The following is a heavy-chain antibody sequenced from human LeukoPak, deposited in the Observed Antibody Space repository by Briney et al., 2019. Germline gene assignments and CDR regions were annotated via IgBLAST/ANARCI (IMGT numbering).Heavy chain of an antibody. J-gene: IGHJ4*02. D-gene: IGHD5-12*01. CDR1: GGSISSYY. CDR3: ARDSGYDYSWDY. V-gene: IGHV4-34*01. CDR2: INHSGST. Sequence: SETLSPTCTVSGGSISSYYWSWIRQPPGKGLEWIGEINHSGSTNYNPSLKSRVTISVDTSKNQFSLKLSSVTAADTAVYYCARDSGYDYSWDYWGQGTLVTVSS.